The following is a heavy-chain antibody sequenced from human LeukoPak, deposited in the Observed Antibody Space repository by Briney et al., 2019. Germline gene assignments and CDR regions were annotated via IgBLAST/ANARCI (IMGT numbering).Heavy chain of an antibody. J-gene: IGHJ6*03. D-gene: IGHD2-15*01. Sequence: PGGSLRLSCAASGFTFGDYAMSWVRQAPGKGLEWVGFIRSKAYGGATEYAASVKGRFTISRDDSKSIAYLQMNSLKTEDTAVYYCTRDKIGYCSGGSCPGDYYYYMDVWGKGATVTVSS. CDR3: TRDKIGYCSGGSCPGDYYYYMDV. V-gene: IGHV3-49*04. CDR1: GFTFGDYA. CDR2: IRSKAYGGAT.